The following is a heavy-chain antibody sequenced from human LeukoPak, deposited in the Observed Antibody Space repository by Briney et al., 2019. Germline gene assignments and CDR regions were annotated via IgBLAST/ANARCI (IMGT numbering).Heavy chain of an antibody. CDR3: AKDVLRITIFGVVNEGFDY. V-gene: IGHV3-30*02. J-gene: IGHJ4*02. D-gene: IGHD3-3*01. CDR1: GFTFSSYW. CDR2: IRYDGSNK. Sequence: GGSLRLSCAASGFTFSSYWMHWVRQAPGKGLEWVAFIRYDGSNKYYADSVKGRLTISRDNSKNTLYLQMNSLRAEDTAVYYCAKDVLRITIFGVVNEGFDYWGQGTLVTVSS.